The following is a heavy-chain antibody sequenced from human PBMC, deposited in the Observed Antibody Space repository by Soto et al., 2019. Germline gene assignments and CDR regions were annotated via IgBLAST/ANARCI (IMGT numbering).Heavy chain of an antibody. D-gene: IGHD2-2*01. CDR1: GDSVSSNSAA. CDR2: TYYRSKWYN. CDR3: ARGYCSSTSCLYYYYYYMDV. Sequence: SQTLSLTCAISGDSVSSNSAAWNWIRQSPSRGLEWLGRTYYRSKWYNDYAVSVKSRITINPDTSKNKFSLQLNSVTPEDTAVYYCARGYCSSTSCLYYYYYYMDVWGKGTTVTVSS. V-gene: IGHV6-1*01. J-gene: IGHJ6*03.